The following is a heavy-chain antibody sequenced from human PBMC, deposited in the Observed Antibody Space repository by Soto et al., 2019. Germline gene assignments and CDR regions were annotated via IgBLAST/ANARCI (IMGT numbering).Heavy chain of an antibody. CDR3: ARVGVGLYEFDY. CDR2: IKTDGSST. J-gene: IGHJ4*02. CDR1: GFTFSSYW. Sequence: EVQLVESGGALVQPGGSLRLSCAASGFTFSSYWMHWVRQAPGEGLVWVSRIKTDGSSTSYADSVKGRFTISRDNAKNTMYLQMNSLRAEDTAVYYCARVGVGLYEFDYWGQGTLVTVSS. V-gene: IGHV3-74*01. D-gene: IGHD3-16*01.